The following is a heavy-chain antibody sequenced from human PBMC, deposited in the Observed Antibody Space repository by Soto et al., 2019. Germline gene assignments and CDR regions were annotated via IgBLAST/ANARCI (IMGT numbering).Heavy chain of an antibody. V-gene: IGHV3-23*01. D-gene: IGHD3-22*01. J-gene: IGHJ5*02. CDR3: AKGQWLLPDNWFDP. CDR1: GFTFSSYA. CDR2: ISGSGGST. Sequence: AGGSLRLSCAASGFTFSSYAMSWVRQAPGKGLEWVSAISGSGGSTYYADSVKGRFTISRDNSKNTLYLQMNSLRAEDTAVYYCAKGQWLLPDNWFDPWGQGTLVTVSS.